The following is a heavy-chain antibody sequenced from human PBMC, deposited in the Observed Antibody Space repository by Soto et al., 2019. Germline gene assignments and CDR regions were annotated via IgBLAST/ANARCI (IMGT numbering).Heavy chain of an antibody. CDR1: GFTFNNYG. D-gene: IGHD2-2*01. CDR2: VSKSDYT. CDR3: AREDSIIIPAVSDF. Sequence: LRLSCVVSGFTFNNYGINWVRQAPGKGLEWVSTVSKSDYTYYSDSVKGRFTISRDNAKNTVSLQMNTLRAEDTAVYYCAREDSIIIPAVSDFRGQGTLVTVSS. J-gene: IGHJ4*02. V-gene: IGHV3-21*04.